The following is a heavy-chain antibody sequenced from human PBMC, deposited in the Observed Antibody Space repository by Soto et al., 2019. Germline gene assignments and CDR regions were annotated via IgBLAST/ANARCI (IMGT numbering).Heavy chain of an antibody. CDR3: AKGESYYYDSSGYWNY. CDR2: ISYGGGST. V-gene: IGHV3-23*01. Sequence: GGSLRLSCAASGCTCSCYAMNWVRQAPGKGLEWVSGISYGGGSTNYADSVKGRFTISRDNSKNTLYLQMNSLRGEDTAVYYCAKGESYYYDSSGYWNYWGQGTLVTV. D-gene: IGHD3-22*01. J-gene: IGHJ4*02. CDR1: GCTCSCYA.